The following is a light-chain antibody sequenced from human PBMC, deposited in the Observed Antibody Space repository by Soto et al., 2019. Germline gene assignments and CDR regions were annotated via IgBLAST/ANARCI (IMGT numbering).Light chain of an antibody. CDR3: CSYAGSYTL. CDR1: SSDVGGYNY. J-gene: IGLJ3*02. Sequence: QSVLTQPRSVSGSPGQSVTISCTGTSSDVGGYNYVSWYQQHPGKAPKLMIYDVSKRPSGVPDRFSGSKSGNTASLTISVLQAEDEADYYCCSYAGSYTLFGGGTKLTVL. V-gene: IGLV2-11*01. CDR2: DVS.